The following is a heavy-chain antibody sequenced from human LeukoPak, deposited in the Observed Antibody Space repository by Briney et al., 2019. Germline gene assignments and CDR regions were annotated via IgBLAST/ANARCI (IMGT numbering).Heavy chain of an antibody. V-gene: IGHV5-51*01. J-gene: IGHJ3*02. CDR1: AYSFTNYW. CDR3: ARIWLRAFDI. D-gene: IGHD3-16*01. CDR2: IYPDDSDT. Sequence: GESLQFSCKGFAYSFTNYWIAWVRQMPQQGLEWMGSIYPDDSDTRYSPSFQEQVTISADKSISTAYLQWSSLKASDIVMYYCARIWLRAFDIWGQGTKVTVSS.